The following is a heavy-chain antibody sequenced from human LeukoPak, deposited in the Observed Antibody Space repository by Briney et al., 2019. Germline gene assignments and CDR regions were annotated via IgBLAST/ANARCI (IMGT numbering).Heavy chain of an antibody. J-gene: IGHJ4*02. CDR2: IIPILGIA. CDR3: ARGFYDFWSGYPD. Sequence: EASVKVSCKASGGTFSSYAISWVRQAPGQGLEWMGRIIPILGIANYAQKFQGRVAMTRDTSISTVYMELSRLRSDDTAVYYCARGFYDFWSGYPDWGQGTLVTVSP. D-gene: IGHD3-3*01. CDR1: GGTFSSYA. V-gene: IGHV1-69*04.